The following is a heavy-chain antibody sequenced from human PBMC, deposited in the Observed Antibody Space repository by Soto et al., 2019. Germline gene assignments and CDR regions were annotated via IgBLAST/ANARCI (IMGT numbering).Heavy chain of an antibody. V-gene: IGHV1-69*13. CDR2: IIPIFGTA. Sequence: SVKVSCKASGGTFSSYAISWVRQAPGQGLEWMGGIIPIFGTANYTQKFQGRVTITADESTSTAYMELSSLRSEDTAVYYCARHDCISTSCYYYYYYGMDVWGQGTTVTAP. CDR1: GGTFSSYA. CDR3: ARHDCISTSCYYYYYYGMDV. D-gene: IGHD2-2*01. J-gene: IGHJ6*02.